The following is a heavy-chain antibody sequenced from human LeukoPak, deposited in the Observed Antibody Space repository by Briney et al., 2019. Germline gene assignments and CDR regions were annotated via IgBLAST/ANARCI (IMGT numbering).Heavy chain of an antibody. CDR2: ISSSSYI. CDR3: ARVYSSGWYGYGMDV. J-gene: IGHJ6*02. CDR1: GFTFSSYS. V-gene: IGHV3-21*01. Sequence: GGSLRLSCAASGFTFSSYSMNWVRQAPGKGLEWVSSISSSSYIYYADSVKGRFTISRDNAKNSLYLQMNSLRAEDTAVYYCARVYSSGWYGYGMDVWGQGTTVIVSS. D-gene: IGHD6-19*01.